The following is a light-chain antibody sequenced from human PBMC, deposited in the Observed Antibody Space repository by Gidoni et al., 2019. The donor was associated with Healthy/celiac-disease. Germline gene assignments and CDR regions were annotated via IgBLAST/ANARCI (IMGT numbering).Light chain of an antibody. CDR2: RNN. CDR3: AAWDASLNGWV. V-gene: IGLV1-44*01. J-gene: IGLJ3*02. CDR1: SSNIGSNS. Sequence: QSVLTQPPSASGTPGQRVTISCSGSSSNIGSNSVNWYQQLPGTAPKLLIYRNNQRPSGVPDRFSGSKSGTSASLAISGLQSEDEADYYCAAWDASLNGWVFGGGTKLTVL.